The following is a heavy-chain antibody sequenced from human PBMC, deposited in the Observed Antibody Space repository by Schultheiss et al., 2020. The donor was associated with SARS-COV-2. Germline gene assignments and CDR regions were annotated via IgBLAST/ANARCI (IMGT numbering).Heavy chain of an antibody. D-gene: IGHD2-21*02. CDR3: ARDWGSLAYCGVDCYSGWFDP. V-gene: IGHV3-23*01. J-gene: IGHJ5*02. CDR1: GFTFSSYA. CDR2: ISGSGGST. Sequence: GGSLRLSCAASGFTFSSYAMSWVRQAPGKGLEWVSAISGSGGSTYYADSVKGRFTISRDNSKNTLYLQMNSLRAEDTAVYYCARDWGSLAYCGVDCYSGWFDPWGQGTLVTVSS.